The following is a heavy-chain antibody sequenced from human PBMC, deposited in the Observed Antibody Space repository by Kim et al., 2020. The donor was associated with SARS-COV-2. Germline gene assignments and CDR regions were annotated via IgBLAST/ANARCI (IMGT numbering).Heavy chain of an antibody. J-gene: IGHJ5*02. D-gene: IGHD5-18*01. CDR3: ARDTAMEGYPYSCDP. Sequence: SVKGRFTISRDNDKNSLYLQMNSLRAEDTAVYYCARDTAMEGYPYSCDPWGQGTLVTVSS. V-gene: IGHV3-11*01.